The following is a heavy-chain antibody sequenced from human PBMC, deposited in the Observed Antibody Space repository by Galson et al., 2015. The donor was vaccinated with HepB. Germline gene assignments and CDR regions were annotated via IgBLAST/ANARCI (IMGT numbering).Heavy chain of an antibody. V-gene: IGHV3-21*01. CDR3: ARVLSTSWASGFDY. CDR2: ISSSGYYT. J-gene: IGHJ4*02. D-gene: IGHD2-2*01. CDR1: EFIFSDFT. Sequence: LRLSCAGSEFIFSDFTMNWVRQAPGKGLEWVSSISSSGYYTDYADSVKGRFTISRDNARNSLFLQMNSLRADDTAVYYCARVLSTSWASGFDYWGQGTLVTVS.